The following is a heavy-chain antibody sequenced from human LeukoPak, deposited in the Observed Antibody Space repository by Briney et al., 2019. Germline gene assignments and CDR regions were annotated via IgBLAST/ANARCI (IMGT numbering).Heavy chain of an antibody. J-gene: IGHJ3*02. CDR1: GGSISSYY. CDR2: IYYSGST. V-gene: IGHV4-59*08. CDR3: ARHPAAPDAFDI. Sequence: PSEILSLTCTVSGGSISSYYWSWIRQPPGKGLEWIGYIYYSGSTNYNPSLKSRVTISVDTSKNQFSLKLSSVTAADTAVYYCARHPAAPDAFDIWGQGTMVTVSS. D-gene: IGHD2-15*01.